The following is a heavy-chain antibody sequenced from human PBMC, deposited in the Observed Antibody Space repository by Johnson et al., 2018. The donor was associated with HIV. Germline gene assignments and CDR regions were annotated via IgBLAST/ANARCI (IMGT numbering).Heavy chain of an antibody. CDR3: ARELGYCSGGSCHDAFDI. CDR2: IKEDGSEK. J-gene: IGHJ3*02. Sequence: VQLVESGGGLVQPGGSLRLSCAASGFTFSGYWMTWVRQAPGKVLEWVANIKEDGSEKYYADSVKGRFTISRDNAKNSLYLQMNSLRAEDTALYYCARELGYCSGGSCHDAFDIWGQGTMVTVSS. D-gene: IGHD2-15*01. CDR1: GFTFSGYW. V-gene: IGHV3-7*03.